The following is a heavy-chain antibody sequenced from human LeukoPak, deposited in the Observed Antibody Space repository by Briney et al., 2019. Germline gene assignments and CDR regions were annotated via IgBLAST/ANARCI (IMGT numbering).Heavy chain of an antibody. J-gene: IGHJ4*02. CDR2: ISSSGSTI. CDR3: AIELGYCSGASCYPTDY. D-gene: IGHD2-15*01. Sequence: GGSLRLSCAAPGFTFSDYYMSWIRQAPGKGLEWVSYISSSGSTIYYADSVKGRFTISRDNAKNSLYLQMNSLRAEDTAVYYCAIELGYCSGASCYPTDYWGQGTLVTVSS. V-gene: IGHV3-11*04. CDR1: GFTFSDYY.